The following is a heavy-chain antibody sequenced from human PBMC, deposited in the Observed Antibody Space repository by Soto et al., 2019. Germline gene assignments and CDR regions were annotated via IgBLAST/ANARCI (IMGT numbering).Heavy chain of an antibody. V-gene: IGHV1-69*06. D-gene: IGHD2-2*01. CDR2: IIPIFGTA. J-gene: IGHJ5*02. CDR3: ARGPDCSSTSCYATSRYNWFDP. Sequence: RASVKVSCKASGGTFSSYAISWVRQAPGQGLEWMGGIIPIFGTANYARKFQGRVTITADKSTSTAYMELSSLRSEDTAVYYCARGPDCSSTSCYATSRYNWFDPWGQGTLVTVSS. CDR1: GGTFSSYA.